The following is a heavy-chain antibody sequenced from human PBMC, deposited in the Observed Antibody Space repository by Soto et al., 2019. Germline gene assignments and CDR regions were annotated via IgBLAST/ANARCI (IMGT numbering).Heavy chain of an antibody. V-gene: IGHV3-11*06. CDR3: VRGGGGGLFDP. Sequence: GGSLRLSCAGSGFTFGDSYMSWIRQAPGKGLEWLSYISPGSRYPAYADSVKGRFTISRDNAKRSLYLQMMGLTAEDTAIYYCVRGGGGGLFDPWGQGTMVTVS. CDR2: ISPGSRYP. J-gene: IGHJ5*02. D-gene: IGHD2-15*01. CDR1: GFTFGDSY.